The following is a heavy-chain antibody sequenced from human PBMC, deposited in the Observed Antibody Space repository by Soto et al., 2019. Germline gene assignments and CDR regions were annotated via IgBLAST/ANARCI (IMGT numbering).Heavy chain of an antibody. J-gene: IGHJ4*02. CDR1: GFTFSSYA. V-gene: IGHV3-30-3*01. CDR3: ARDLEQQLPAYYFDY. Sequence: QVQLVESGGGVVQPGRSLRLSCAASGFTFSSYAMHWVRQAPGKGLEWVAVISYDGSNKYYADSVKGRFTISRDNSKNTLYLQMNSLRAEDTAVYYCARDLEQQLPAYYFDYWGQGTLVTVSS. CDR2: ISYDGSNK. D-gene: IGHD6-13*01.